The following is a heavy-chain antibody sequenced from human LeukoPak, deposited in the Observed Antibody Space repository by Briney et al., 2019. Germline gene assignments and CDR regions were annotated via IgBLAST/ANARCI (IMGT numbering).Heavy chain of an antibody. CDR2: ISYDGSNK. V-gene: IGHV3-30-3*01. Sequence: PGRSLRLSCAASGFTFSSYAMHWVRQAPGKGLEWVAVISYDGSNKYYADSVKGRFTISRDNSKNTLYLQMNSLRAEDTAVYYCAREGLLWFGSPPYYGMDVWGQGTTVTVSS. D-gene: IGHD3-10*01. J-gene: IGHJ6*02. CDR1: GFTFSSYA. CDR3: AREGLLWFGSPPYYGMDV.